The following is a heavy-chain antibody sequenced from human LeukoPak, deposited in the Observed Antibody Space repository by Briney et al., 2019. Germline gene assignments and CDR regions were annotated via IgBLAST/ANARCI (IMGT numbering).Heavy chain of an antibody. CDR3: ARDLTTLVRGLPLDY. CDR2: INRSSDTI. CDR1: GFTFSTYS. Sequence: GGSLTLSCAASGFTFSTYSMNWVRQAPGRGLEWVSYINRSSDTIYYADSVKGRFSISRDNAKNSLYLQMNSLPDEDTAVYYCARDLTTLVRGLPLDYWGQGPLVTVSS. J-gene: IGHJ4*02. V-gene: IGHV3-48*02. D-gene: IGHD3-10*01.